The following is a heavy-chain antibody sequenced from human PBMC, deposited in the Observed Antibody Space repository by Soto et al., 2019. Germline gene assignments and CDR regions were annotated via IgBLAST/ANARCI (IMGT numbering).Heavy chain of an antibody. CDR2: INPNSGGT. Sequence: GASVKVSCKASGYTFTGYYMHWVRQAPGQGLEWMGWINPNSGGTNYAQKFQGRVTMTRDTSISTAYMELSRLRSDDTAVCYCARGSSSSWYFGVLGYYGMDVWGQGTTVTVSS. CDR3: ARGSSSSWYFGVLGYYGMDV. CDR1: GYTFTGYY. J-gene: IGHJ6*02. V-gene: IGHV1-2*02. D-gene: IGHD6-13*01.